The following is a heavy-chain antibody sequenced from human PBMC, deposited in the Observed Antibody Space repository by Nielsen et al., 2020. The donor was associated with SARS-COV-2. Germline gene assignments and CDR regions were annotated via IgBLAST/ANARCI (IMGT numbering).Heavy chain of an antibody. J-gene: IGHJ4*02. CDR3: AREVGATPYFDY. D-gene: IGHD1-26*01. CDR1: GFTVSSNY. CDR2: IYSGGST. V-gene: IGHV3-66*01. Sequence: GGSLRLSCAASGFTVSSNYMSWVRQAPGKGLEWVSVIYSGGSTYYADSVKGRFTISRDNSKNTLYLQMNSLRAEDTAVYYCAREVGATPYFDYWGQGTLVTVSS.